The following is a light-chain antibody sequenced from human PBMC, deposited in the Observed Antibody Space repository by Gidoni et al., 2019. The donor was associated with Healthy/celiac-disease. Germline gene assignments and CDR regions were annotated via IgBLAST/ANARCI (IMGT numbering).Light chain of an antibody. J-gene: IGKJ1*01. CDR2: WTS. CDR3: QQYYSTPQT. Sequence: DIVMTQSPDSLAVSLGERATINCKSSQSVLYNSNNKNYLAWYQQKSGQPPKLLIYWTSTRESGVPDRFSGSGSGTDFSLTISSLQTEDVAVYYCQQYYSTPQTFGQXTKVEIK. V-gene: IGKV4-1*01. CDR1: QSVLYNSNNKNY.